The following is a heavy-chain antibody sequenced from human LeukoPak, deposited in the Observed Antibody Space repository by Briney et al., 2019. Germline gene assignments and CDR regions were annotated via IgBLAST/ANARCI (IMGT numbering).Heavy chain of an antibody. V-gene: IGHV4-59*08. J-gene: IGHJ4*02. D-gene: IGHD3/OR15-3a*01. CDR2: SSYSGST. CDR1: GRSICRLF. Sequence: SETLSLLCTLSGRSICRLFGTWTRQPRGKGREWIGYSSYSGSTNYNPSLKSRVTISVDPSKNQFSLNLSSVTAADTAVYYCSRLTIMRGLVNFDYWGQGGLVTVSS. CDR3: SRLTIMRGLVNFDY.